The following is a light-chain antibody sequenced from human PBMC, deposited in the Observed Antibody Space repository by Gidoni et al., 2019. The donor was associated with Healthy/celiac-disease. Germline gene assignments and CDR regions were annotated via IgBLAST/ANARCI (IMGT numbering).Light chain of an antibody. V-gene: IGLV3-1*01. Sequence: SYELTQPPSVSVSPGQTASITCSGGTLGDKYDCWYQQKPGQSLVLVIYQYSKLPSGIPERFSGSNSGNTATLTIRGSQAMDEADYYCQAWDSSVLFGGGTKLTVL. CDR2: QYS. CDR1: TLGDKY. CDR3: QAWDSSVL. J-gene: IGLJ2*01.